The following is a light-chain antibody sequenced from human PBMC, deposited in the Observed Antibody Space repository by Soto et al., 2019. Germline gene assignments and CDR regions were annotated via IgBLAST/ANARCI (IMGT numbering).Light chain of an antibody. CDR3: QNYNSAPLQ. CDR2: GAS. V-gene: IGKV1-27*01. J-gene: IGKJ5*01. Sequence: DIHMTQSPSPLSAPVGDRVTITCRASQGITNHLAWYQQTPGKVPKLLIYGASTLQSGVPSRFSGSGSGTDFTLTISSLQPEDVATYYCQNYNSAPLQFGQGTRLEIK. CDR1: QGITNH.